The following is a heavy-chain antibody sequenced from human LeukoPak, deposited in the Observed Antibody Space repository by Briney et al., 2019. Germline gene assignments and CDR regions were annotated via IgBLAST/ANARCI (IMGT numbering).Heavy chain of an antibody. CDR2: INPNSGGT. D-gene: IGHD2-2*01. CDR3: ARAFDVSSDIVVVPTPFDI. V-gene: IGHV1-2*02. CDR1: GYTFTGYY. J-gene: IGHJ3*02. Sequence: GASVKVSCKASGYTFTGYYIHWVRQAPGQGLEWMGWINPNSGGTNYARKFQGRVTMTRDTSISTAYMELSRLRSDDTAVYYCARAFDVSSDIVVVPTPFDIWGQGTMVTVSS.